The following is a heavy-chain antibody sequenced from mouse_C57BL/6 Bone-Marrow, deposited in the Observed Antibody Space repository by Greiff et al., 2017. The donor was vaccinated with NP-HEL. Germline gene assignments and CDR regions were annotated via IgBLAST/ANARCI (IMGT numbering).Heavy chain of an antibody. D-gene: IGHD1-1*01. J-gene: IGHJ3*01. CDR3: AGFVTTPFAY. CDR1: GFTFSSYA. CDR2: ISDGGSYT. Sequence: EVKLEESGGGLVKPGGSLKLSCAASGFTFSSYAMSWVRQTPEKRLEWVATISDGGSYTYYPDNVKGRFTISRDNTKNNLYLQMSHLQSEDTAMYYCAGFVTTPFAYWGQGTLVTVSA. V-gene: IGHV5-4*03.